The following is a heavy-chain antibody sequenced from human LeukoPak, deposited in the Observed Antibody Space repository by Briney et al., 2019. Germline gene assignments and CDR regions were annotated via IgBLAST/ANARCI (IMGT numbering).Heavy chain of an antibody. D-gene: IGHD5-24*01. J-gene: IGHJ4*02. CDR3: AKSGYNRFDY. CDR1: GFTFSSSA. V-gene: IGHV3-21*04. CDR2: ISSSSSYI. Sequence: GGSLRLSCAASGFTFSSSAMNWVRQAPGKGLEWVSFISSSSSYIYYADSVKGRFTISRDNAKNSLYLQMNSLRAEDTAVYYCAKSGYNRFDYWGQGTLVTVSS.